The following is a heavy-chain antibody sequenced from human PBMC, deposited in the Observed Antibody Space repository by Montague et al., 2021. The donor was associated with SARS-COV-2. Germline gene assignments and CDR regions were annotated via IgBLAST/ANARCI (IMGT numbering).Heavy chain of an antibody. Sequence: SLRLSCSGSGITLTRYWMHWVRQAPGSGLEWIARINADDSKTFYXESVEGRFTIARDNTRNTVHLHMGFLSVDDTATYYCTGSGNADTGFEDWGQGTLVTVSS. V-gene: IGHV3-74*01. D-gene: IGHD2-15*01. CDR1: GITLTRYW. CDR2: INADDSKT. CDR3: TGSGNADTGFED. J-gene: IGHJ4*02.